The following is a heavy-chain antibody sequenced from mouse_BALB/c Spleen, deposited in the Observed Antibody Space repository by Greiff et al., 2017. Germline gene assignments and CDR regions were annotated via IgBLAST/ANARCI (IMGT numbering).Heavy chain of an antibody. J-gene: IGHJ4*01. Sequence: EVQGVESGGGLVQPGGSLKLSCAASGFTFSSYTMSWVRQTPEKRLEWVAYISNGGGSTYYPDTVKGRFTISRDNAKNTLYLQMSSLKSEDTAMYYCARHGLDAMDYWGQGTSVTVSA. CDR2: ISNGGGST. D-gene: IGHD6-1*01. CDR1: GFTFSSYT. V-gene: IGHV5-12-2*01. CDR3: ARHGLDAMDY.